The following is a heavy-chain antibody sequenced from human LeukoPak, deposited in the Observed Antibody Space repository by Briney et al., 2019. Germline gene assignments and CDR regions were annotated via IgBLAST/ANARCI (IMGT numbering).Heavy chain of an antibody. Sequence: PGGSLRLSCVASGFTFSSYWMTWVRQAPGKGLEWVAKIKTDGSQIYYVDSVKGRFTISRDNAKNSLYLQMNSLRPEDTALYHCAKDITESGSYDFDYWGQGILVTVSS. CDR2: IKTDGSQI. CDR1: GFTFSSYW. V-gene: IGHV3-7*01. D-gene: IGHD1-26*01. CDR3: AKDITESGSYDFDY. J-gene: IGHJ4*02.